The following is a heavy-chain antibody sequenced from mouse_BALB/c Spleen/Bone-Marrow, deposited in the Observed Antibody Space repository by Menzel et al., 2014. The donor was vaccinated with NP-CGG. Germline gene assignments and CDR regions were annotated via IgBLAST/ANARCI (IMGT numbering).Heavy chain of an antibody. V-gene: IGHV2-9*02. D-gene: IGHD1-1*01. Sequence: QVQLKQSGPGLVAPSQSLSITCTVSGFSLTSYGVHWVRQPPGKGLEWPGIIGTGESTNYNSALMSRLSISKDNSKSQVFLKMNSLQTDDTAMYYCARDSYHYGSSLWYFDVWGAGTTVTVSS. CDR3: ARDSYHYGSSLWYFDV. J-gene: IGHJ1*01. CDR2: IGTGEST. CDR1: GFSLTSYG.